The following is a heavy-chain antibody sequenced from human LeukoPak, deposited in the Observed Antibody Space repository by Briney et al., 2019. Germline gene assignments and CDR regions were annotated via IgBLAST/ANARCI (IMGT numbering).Heavy chain of an antibody. J-gene: IGHJ6*03. V-gene: IGHV4-59*01. D-gene: IGHD3-10*01. CDR3: ARVFDSGSQAYFYYMDV. CDR1: GGSIRGYY. Sequence: SETLSLTCNVSGGSIRGYYWSWIRQPPGKGLEWIGHIYSSGSTNYNPSLKSRVTMSVDTSKNQFSLKVSSVTAADTAVYYCARVFDSGSQAYFYYMDVWGKGTTVTI. CDR2: IYSSGST.